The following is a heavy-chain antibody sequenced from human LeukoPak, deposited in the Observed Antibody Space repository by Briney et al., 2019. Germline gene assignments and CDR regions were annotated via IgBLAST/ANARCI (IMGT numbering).Heavy chain of an antibody. V-gene: IGHV3-74*01. J-gene: IGHJ6*03. CDR2: INSDGSST. CDR3: AREGRDGYYYYYYYMDV. Sequence: GGSLRLSCAASGFTFSSYWRHWVRHAPGKGLVWVSRINSDGSSTSYADSVKGRFTISRDNAKNTLYLQMNSLRAEDTAVYYCAREGRDGYYYYYYYMDVWRKGTTVTVSS. D-gene: IGHD5-24*01. CDR1: GFTFSSYW.